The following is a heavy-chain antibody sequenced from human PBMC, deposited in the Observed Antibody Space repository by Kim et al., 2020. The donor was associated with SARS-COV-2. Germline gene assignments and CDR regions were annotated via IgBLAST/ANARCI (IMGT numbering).Heavy chain of an antibody. Sequence: GGSLRLSCAASGFTFSSYWMSWVRQAPGKGLEWVANIKQDGSEKYYVDSVKGRFTISRDNAKNSLYLQMNSLRAEDTAVYYCARDGGSIVVVTAPGLDYWGQGTLVTVSS. CDR3: ARDGGSIVVVTAPGLDY. CDR1: GFTFSSYW. D-gene: IGHD2-21*02. CDR2: IKQDGSEK. J-gene: IGHJ4*02. V-gene: IGHV3-7*03.